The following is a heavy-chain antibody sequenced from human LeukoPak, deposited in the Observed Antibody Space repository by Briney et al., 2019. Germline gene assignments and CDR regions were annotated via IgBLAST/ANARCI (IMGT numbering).Heavy chain of an antibody. Sequence: PSETLSLTCTVSGGSISSGSYYWNWIRQPAGKGLEWIGLIYTSGSTKYNPSLQSRVTISVDTSKNQFSLNLNSVTAADTAVYFCARYRKDIMNAFDIWGQGTMVTVSS. CDR2: IYTSGST. V-gene: IGHV4-61*02. J-gene: IGHJ3*02. CDR1: GGSISSGSYY. D-gene: IGHD1-26*01. CDR3: ARYRKDIMNAFDI.